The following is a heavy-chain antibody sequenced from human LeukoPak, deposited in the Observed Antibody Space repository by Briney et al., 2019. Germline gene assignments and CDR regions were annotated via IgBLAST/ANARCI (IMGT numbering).Heavy chain of an antibody. D-gene: IGHD3-10*01. CDR1: GYTFTSYY. CDR3: ARDVHALGEYFQH. J-gene: IGHJ1*01. CDR2: INPSGGST. V-gene: IGHV1-46*01. Sequence: ASVKVSCKASGYTFTSYYMHWVRQAPGQGLEWMGIINPSGGSTSYAQKFQGRVTMTRDTSTSTAYMELRSLRSDDTAVYYCARDVHALGEYFQHWGQGTLVTVSS.